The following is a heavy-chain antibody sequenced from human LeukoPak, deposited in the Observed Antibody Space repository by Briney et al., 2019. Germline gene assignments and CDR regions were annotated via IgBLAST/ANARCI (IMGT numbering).Heavy chain of an antibody. V-gene: IGHV1-58*01. D-gene: IGHD2-21*01. J-gene: IGHJ4*02. CDR1: GFTFTSSA. Sequence: SVKVSCKASGFTFTSSAVQWVRQARGQRLEWIGWIVVGSGNTNYAQKFQERVTITRDMSTSTAYMELSSLRSEDTAVYYCAAEPRSPHYSDYWGQGTLVTVSS. CDR2: IVVGSGNT. CDR3: AAEPRSPHYSDY.